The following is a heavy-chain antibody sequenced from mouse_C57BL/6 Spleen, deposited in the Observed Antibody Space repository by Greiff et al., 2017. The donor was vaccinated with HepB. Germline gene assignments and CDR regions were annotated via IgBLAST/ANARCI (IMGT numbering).Heavy chain of an antibody. J-gene: IGHJ1*03. CDR3: ARYGYPLYWYIDV. D-gene: IGHD2-2*01. CDR2: INPNSGST. V-gene: IGHV1-64*01. Sequence: QVQLQQPGAELVKPGASVKLSCKASGYTFTSYWMHWVKQRPGQGLEWIGMINPNSGSTNYNEKFKSKATLTVDKSSSKAYRQLSSLTSDDSAVYYCARYGYPLYWYIDVWGKGTTVTVSS. CDR1: GYTFTSYW.